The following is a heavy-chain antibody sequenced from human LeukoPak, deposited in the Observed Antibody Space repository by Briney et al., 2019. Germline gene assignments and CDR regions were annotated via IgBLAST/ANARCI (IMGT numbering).Heavy chain of an antibody. Sequence: PLDTLSLTCAVYGGSFSGYYWSWIPQPPGKGREWIGEINHSGSTNYNPALKSRATISEDMSKNQFSLKLSSVTAADTAVYYCASQSTSSPNWFDPWGQGTLVTVSS. CDR3: ASQSTSSPNWFDP. J-gene: IGHJ5*02. D-gene: IGHD6-6*01. CDR2: INHSGST. CDR1: GGSFSGYY. V-gene: IGHV4-34*01.